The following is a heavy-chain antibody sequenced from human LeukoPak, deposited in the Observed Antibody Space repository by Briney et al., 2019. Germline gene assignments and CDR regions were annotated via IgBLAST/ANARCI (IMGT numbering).Heavy chain of an antibody. Sequence: GGSLRLSCAASGFNVSSNYMSWVRKAPGKGLEWVTVIYSGGSTHYADSVKGRFTISRDNSKNTLYLQMKSLRAEDTAVYYCARAALWGSGNSWGQGTLVTVSS. CDR1: GFNVSSNY. CDR2: IYSGGST. CDR3: ARAALWGSGNS. D-gene: IGHD3-10*01. J-gene: IGHJ5*02. V-gene: IGHV3-53*01.